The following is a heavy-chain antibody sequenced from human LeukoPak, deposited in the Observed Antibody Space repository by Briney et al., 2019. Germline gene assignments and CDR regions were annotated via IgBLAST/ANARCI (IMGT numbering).Heavy chain of an antibody. CDR1: GGCISSYY. CDR2: IYYSGST. J-gene: IGHJ3*02. CDR3: ARLGITIFGVAVEAFDI. Sequence: SETLSLTCTVSGGCISSYYWSWIRQPPGKGLEWIGYIYYSGSTNYNPSLKSRVTISVDTSNNQFSLKLSSVTAADTAVYYCARLGITIFGVAVEAFDIWGQGTMVTVSS. V-gene: IGHV4-59*01. D-gene: IGHD3-3*01.